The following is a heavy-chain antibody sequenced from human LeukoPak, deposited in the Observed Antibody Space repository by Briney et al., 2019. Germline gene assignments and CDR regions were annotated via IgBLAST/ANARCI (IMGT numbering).Heavy chain of an antibody. CDR3: ARDFSWRQFDY. Sequence: GGSLRLSRETSGFTAGFTFSTSYMTWVRQAPGMGLEWVAEIGPDGSGPVYVDSVKGRFTISRVNAKNSLYLQMNSLRVEETAVYYCARDFSWRQFDYWGLGTLVTVSS. CDR2: IGPDGSGP. J-gene: IGHJ4*02. CDR1: GFTAGFTFSTSY. V-gene: IGHV3-7*01.